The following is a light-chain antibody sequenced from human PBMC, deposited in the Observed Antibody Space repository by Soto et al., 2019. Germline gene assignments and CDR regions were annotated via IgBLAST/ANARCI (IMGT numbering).Light chain of an antibody. CDR3: QQYESGFT. Sequence: EIVLTQSPGTLSLSPGERATLSCRASQSVSSRSLAWYQQKPGQAPRLLIYDASSRAAGIPDRFSGSGSGTDFSLTISRLEPEDFAVYYCQQYESGFTFGPGTKVDIK. CDR2: DAS. J-gene: IGKJ3*01. V-gene: IGKV3-20*01. CDR1: QSVSSRS.